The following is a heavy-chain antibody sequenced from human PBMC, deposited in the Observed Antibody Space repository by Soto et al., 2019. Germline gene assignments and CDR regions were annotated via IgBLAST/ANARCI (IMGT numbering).Heavy chain of an antibody. J-gene: IGHJ6*02. CDR2: IIPIFGTA. Sequence: QVQLVQSGAEVKKPGSSVKVSCKASGGTFSSYAISWVRQAPGQGLEWMGGIIPIFGTANYAQKFQGRVTITADESTSTAYMELSSLRSEDTAVYYCARGRGGGRANRYYYYCMDVWGQGTTVTVSS. CDR1: GGTFSSYA. D-gene: IGHD3-10*01. CDR3: ARGRGGGRANRYYYYCMDV. V-gene: IGHV1-69*01.